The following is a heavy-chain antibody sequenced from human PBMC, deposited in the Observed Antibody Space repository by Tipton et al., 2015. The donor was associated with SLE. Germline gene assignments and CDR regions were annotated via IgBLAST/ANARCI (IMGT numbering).Heavy chain of an antibody. CDR1: GGSFSGYY. CDR2: INHSGIT. CDR3: AREGGLGDSGGAFDI. J-gene: IGHJ3*02. D-gene: IGHD4-23*01. V-gene: IGHV4-34*01. Sequence: TLSLTCAVYGGSFSGYYWNWIRQPPVKGLEWIGEINHSGITNYNPSLKSRVTISVDTSKNQFSLKLSSVTAADTAVYYCAREGGLGDSGGAFDIWGQGTMVTVSS.